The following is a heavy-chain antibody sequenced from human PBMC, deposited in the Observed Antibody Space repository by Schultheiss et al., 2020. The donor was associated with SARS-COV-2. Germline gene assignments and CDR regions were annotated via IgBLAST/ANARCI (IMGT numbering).Heavy chain of an antibody. CDR3: AREGHLDFWSGYTLGYCYYYMDV. CDR1: GFTFSSYW. Sequence: GGSLRLSCAASGFTFSSYWMHWVRQAPGKGLVWVSRINSDGSSTSYADSVKGRFTISRDNAKNTLYLQMNSLRAEDTAVYYCAREGHLDFWSGYTLGYCYYYMDVWGKGTTVTVSS. CDR2: INSDGSST. V-gene: IGHV3-74*01. D-gene: IGHD3-3*01. J-gene: IGHJ6*03.